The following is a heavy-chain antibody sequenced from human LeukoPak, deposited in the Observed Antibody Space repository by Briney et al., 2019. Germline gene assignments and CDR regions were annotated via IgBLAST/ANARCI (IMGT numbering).Heavy chain of an antibody. V-gene: IGHV1-2*02. J-gene: IGHJ4*02. CDR2: VNPNSGGT. CDR1: GYTFTGYY. Sequence: ASVKVSCKASGYTFTGYYTHWVRQAPGQGLEWVGWVNPNSGGTNYAQKFQGRVAMTRDTSISTAYMELSRLRSDDTAMYYCARIHCSSTSCYFFDYWGQGTLVTVSS. CDR3: ARIHCSSTSCYFFDY. D-gene: IGHD2-2*01.